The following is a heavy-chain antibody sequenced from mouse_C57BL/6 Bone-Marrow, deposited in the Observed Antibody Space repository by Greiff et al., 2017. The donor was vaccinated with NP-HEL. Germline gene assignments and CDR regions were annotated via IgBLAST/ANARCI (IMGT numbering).Heavy chain of an antibody. Sequence: QVQLQQSGPGLVQPSQSLSITCTVSGFSFTSYGVHWVRQSPGKGLEWLGVIWRGGSTDYNAAFISRLSITKDNSKSPVFFKMNSLQADDTAIYDCAKNGEFWRYDVGAMDYWGQGTSVTVSS. V-gene: IGHV2-5*01. CDR3: AKNGEFWRYDVGAMDY. D-gene: IGHD2-12*01. J-gene: IGHJ4*01. CDR2: IWRGGST. CDR1: GFSFTSYG.